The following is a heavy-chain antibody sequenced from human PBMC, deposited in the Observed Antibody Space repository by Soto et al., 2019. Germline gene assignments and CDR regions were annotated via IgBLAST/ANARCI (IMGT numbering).Heavy chain of an antibody. CDR1: GFTFTRYS. J-gene: IGHJ4*02. Sequence: LRLSCAASGFTFTRYSMNWVRQAPGKGLGWVSSISSTTNYIYYGDSMKGRFTISRDNAKNSLYLEMNSLRAEDTAVYYCARESEDLTSNFDYWGQGTLVTVSS. V-gene: IGHV3-21*06. CDR3: ARESEDLTSNFDY. CDR2: ISSTTNYI.